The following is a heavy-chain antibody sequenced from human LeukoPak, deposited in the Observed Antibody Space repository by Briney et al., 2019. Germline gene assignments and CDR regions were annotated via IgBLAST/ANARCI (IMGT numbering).Heavy chain of an antibody. CDR1: GFTFRSYG. D-gene: IGHD1-26*01. Sequence: PGGSLRLSCAASGFTFRSYGMTWVRQAPGKGLEWVSAMTGSGGSTYYADSVKGRFTISRDNAKNTLYLQMNSLRAEDTAVYYCARGLLVGATPDYWGQGTLVTVSS. J-gene: IGHJ4*02. CDR2: MTGSGGST. CDR3: ARGLLVGATPDY. V-gene: IGHV3-23*01.